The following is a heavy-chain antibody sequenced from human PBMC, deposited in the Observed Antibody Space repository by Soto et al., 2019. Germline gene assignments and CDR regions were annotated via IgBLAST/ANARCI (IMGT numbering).Heavy chain of an antibody. D-gene: IGHD3-3*01. CDR3: AKVMPVWSGYSSYGIEPSPGAPYYYGMDV. V-gene: IGHV3-23*01. J-gene: IGHJ6*02. Sequence: PGGSLRLSCAASGFTFSSYAMSWVRQAPGKGLEWVSAISGSGGSTYYADSVKGRFTISRDNSKNTLYLQMNSLRAEDTAVYYCAKVMPVWSGYSSYGIEPSPGAPYYYGMDVWGQGTTVTVSS. CDR1: GFTFSSYA. CDR2: ISGSGGST.